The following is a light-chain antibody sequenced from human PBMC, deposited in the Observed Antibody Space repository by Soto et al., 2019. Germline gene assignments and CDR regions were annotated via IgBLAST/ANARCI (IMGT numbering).Light chain of an antibody. J-gene: IGLJ3*02. Sequence: QTVVTQEPSLTVSPGGTVTLTCGSSFGAVTKDNYPYWFQQKPGQAPWTLIYDTNNRQSWTPGRFSGSILGGKAALTLSGAQPEDEADYYCLLSYAGGRPVFGGGTKLTVL. CDR1: FGAVTKDNY. V-gene: IGLV7-46*01. CDR3: LLSYAGGRPV. CDR2: DTN.